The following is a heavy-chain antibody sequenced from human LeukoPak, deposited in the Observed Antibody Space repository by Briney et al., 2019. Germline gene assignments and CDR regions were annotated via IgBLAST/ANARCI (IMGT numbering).Heavy chain of an antibody. V-gene: IGHV3-7*04. CDR2: INVDGSTK. D-gene: IGHD1-26*01. CDR3: ARDLGGDAYEI. J-gene: IGHJ3*02. CDR1: GFTFKNAW. Sequence: PGGSLILSCAASGFTFKNAWMSWVRQAPGKGLEWVATINVDGSTKYLLDSVRGRFTISRDNAENSLYLQMNSLRADDTAVYYCARDLGGDAYEIWGQGTMVIVSS.